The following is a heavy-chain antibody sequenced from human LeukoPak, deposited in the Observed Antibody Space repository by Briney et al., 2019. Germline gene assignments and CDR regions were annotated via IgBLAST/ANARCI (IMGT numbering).Heavy chain of an antibody. CDR2: INHSGST. V-gene: IGHV4-34*01. CDR3: ARDLKDCSGGSCYGIDY. Sequence: PSETLSLTCAVYGGSSSGYYWSWIRQSPGKGLEWIGEINHSGSTNHNPSLKSRVTISVDTSKNQFSLKLRSVTAADTAVYYCARDLKDCSGGSCYGIDYWGQGTLVTVSS. D-gene: IGHD2-15*01. CDR1: GGSSSGYY. J-gene: IGHJ4*02.